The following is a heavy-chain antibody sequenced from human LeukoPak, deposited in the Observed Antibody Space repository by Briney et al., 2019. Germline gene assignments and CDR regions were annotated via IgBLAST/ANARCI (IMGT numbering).Heavy chain of an antibody. Sequence: GGSLRLSCAVSGFTVSSNYMSWVRQAPGKGLEWVSVIYSGGSTYYADSVKGRFTISRDNSKNTVYLQMNSLRAEDTAVYYCARDRPDYDILTGYRYYYGMDVWGQGTMVTVSS. CDR3: ARDRPDYDILTGYRYYYGMDV. V-gene: IGHV3-66*01. CDR2: IYSGGST. CDR1: GFTVSSNY. J-gene: IGHJ6*02. D-gene: IGHD3-9*01.